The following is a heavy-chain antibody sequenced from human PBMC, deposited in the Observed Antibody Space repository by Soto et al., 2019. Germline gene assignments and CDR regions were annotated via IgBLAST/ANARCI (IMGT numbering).Heavy chain of an antibody. CDR3: VTAVRTRLDN. CDR2: IRQSGDRS. Sequence: PGGSLRLSCAASGFIFSNFAMYWVRRAPGKGLEWVSSIRQSGDRSSYADSAKGRFTISRDNSKNTLYLQMNGLRLDDTAVYYCVTAVRTRLDNWGPGTLVTVSS. V-gene: IGHV3-23*01. J-gene: IGHJ4*02. D-gene: IGHD3-10*01. CDR1: GFIFSNFA.